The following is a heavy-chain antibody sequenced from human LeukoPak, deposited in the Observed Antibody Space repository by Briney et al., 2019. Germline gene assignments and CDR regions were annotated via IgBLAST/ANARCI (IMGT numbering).Heavy chain of an antibody. CDR1: GYTFTSYG. CDR3: AREPLYSSGWFNNYYYYGMDV. D-gene: IGHD6-19*01. V-gene: IGHV1-18*01. CDR2: ISAYNGNT. Sequence: ASVKVSCKASGYTFTSYGISWVRQAPGQGLEWMGWISAYNGNTNYAQKLQGRVTMTTDTSTSTAYMELRSPRSDDTAVYYCAREPLYSSGWFNNYYYYGMDVWGQGTTVTVSS. J-gene: IGHJ6*02.